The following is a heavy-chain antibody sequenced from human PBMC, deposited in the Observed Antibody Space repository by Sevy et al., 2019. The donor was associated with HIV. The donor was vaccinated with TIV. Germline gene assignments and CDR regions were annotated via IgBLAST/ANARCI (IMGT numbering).Heavy chain of an antibody. Sequence: ASVKVSCKASGFTFSDYYMHWVRQAPGQGLEWMGWFNPNNGDSRSAQKFQGRVTLTGGMSISTAYMEQTRLRSDDTAIYFCTRDDIYSHPWEFDWWGHGALVTVSS. CDR3: TRDDIYSHPWEFDW. CDR1: GFTFSDYY. V-gene: IGHV1-2*02. CDR2: FNPNNGDS. D-gene: IGHD1-26*01. J-gene: IGHJ4*01.